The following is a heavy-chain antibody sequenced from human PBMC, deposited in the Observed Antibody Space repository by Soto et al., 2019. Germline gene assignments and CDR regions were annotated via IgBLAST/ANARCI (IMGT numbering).Heavy chain of an antibody. V-gene: IGHV4-30-4*01. CDR2: IYYSGST. Sequence: PSETLSLTCTVSGGSISSGDYYWSWIRQPPGKGLEWIGYIYYSGSTYYNPSLKSRVTISVDTSKNQFSLKLSSVTAADTAVYYCARVTAAAGLAYFDYWGQGTLVTAPQ. CDR3: ARVTAAAGLAYFDY. CDR1: GGSISSGDYY. J-gene: IGHJ4*02. D-gene: IGHD6-13*01.